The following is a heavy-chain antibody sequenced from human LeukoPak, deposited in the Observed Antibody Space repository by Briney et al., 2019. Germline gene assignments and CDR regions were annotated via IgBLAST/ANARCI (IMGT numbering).Heavy chain of an antibody. CDR2: IRQDGDTK. V-gene: IGHV3-7*03. CDR1: GFPFNAYW. Sequence: PGGSLRPSCAASGFPFNAYWMTWVRQAPGKGLEWVANIRQDGDTKYYVDSVKGRFTISRDNAMNSLYLQMNSLRAEDTAIYYCARSLPYGTTWYGRSDFWGQGTLVTASS. CDR3: ARSLPYGTTWYGRSDF. J-gene: IGHJ4*02. D-gene: IGHD6-13*01.